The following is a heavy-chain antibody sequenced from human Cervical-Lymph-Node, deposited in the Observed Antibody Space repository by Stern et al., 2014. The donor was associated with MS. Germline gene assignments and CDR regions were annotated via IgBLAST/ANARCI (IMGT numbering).Heavy chain of an antibody. D-gene: IGHD6-13*01. J-gene: IGHJ4*02. CDR1: GGSISSYY. CDR3: ARGSYSSSWIFDY. CDR2: IYYSGST. Sequence: QLQLQESGPVLVKPSETLSLTCTVSGGSISSYYWSWIRQPPGKGLEWIGYIYYSGSTNYNPSLKSRVTISVDTSKNQFSLKLSSVTAADTAVYYCARGSYSSSWIFDYWGQGTLVTVSS. V-gene: IGHV4-59*01.